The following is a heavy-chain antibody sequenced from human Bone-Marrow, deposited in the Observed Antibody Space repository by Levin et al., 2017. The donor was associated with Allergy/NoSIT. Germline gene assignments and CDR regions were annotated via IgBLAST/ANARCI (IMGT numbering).Heavy chain of an antibody. D-gene: IGHD6-13*01. V-gene: IGHV3-7*01. CDR1: RFAFSGSW. J-gene: IGHJ3*02. CDR3: AREKAGPRGAFDI. CDR2: IKQDGSER. Sequence: PGGSLRLSCAASRFAFSGSWMSWVRQAPGKGLEWVANIKQDGSERHYVDSVNGRFILSRDNAKNLLYLEMNVLRVEDTAVYYCAREKAGPRGAFDIWGQGTMVTVSS.